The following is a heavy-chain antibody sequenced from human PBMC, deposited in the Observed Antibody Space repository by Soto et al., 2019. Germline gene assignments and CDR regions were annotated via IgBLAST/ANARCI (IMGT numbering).Heavy chain of an antibody. CDR1: GFTFSSHS. Sequence: AGGSLRLSCAASGFTFSSHSMNWVRQAPGKGLEWVSSISTSSSYIYYADSVKGRFTISRDNAKNSLYLQMNSLRAEDTAVYYCARGPGATFEAYWYFDLWGRGTLVTVSS. CDR3: ARGPGATFEAYWYFDL. D-gene: IGHD5-12*01. CDR2: ISTSSSYI. J-gene: IGHJ2*01. V-gene: IGHV3-21*01.